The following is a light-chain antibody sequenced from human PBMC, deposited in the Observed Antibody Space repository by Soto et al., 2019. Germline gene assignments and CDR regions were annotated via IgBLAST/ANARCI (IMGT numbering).Light chain of an antibody. CDR1: QSISSW. J-gene: IGKJ1*01. Sequence: DIPMTQSPSTLSAFVGDRVTITCRASQSISSWWAWYQQKPGKAPKLLVYQASTLESGVPLRFSGSGSGTEFTLTINSLQSDDLATYYCQQYDSYSWTFGQGTKVEVK. CDR3: QQYDSYSWT. CDR2: QAS. V-gene: IGKV1-5*03.